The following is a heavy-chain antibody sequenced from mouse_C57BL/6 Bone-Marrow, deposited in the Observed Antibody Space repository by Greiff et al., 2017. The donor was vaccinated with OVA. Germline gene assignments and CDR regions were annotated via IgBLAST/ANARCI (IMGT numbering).Heavy chain of an antibody. D-gene: IGHD2-4*01. J-gene: IGHJ4*01. CDR3: ARSDDYDDAMDY. CDR2: IDPEDGET. CDR1: GFNIKDYY. V-gene: IGHV14-2*01. Sequence: VQLKQSGAELVKPGASVKLSCTASGFNIKDYYMHWVKQRTEQGLEWIGRIDPEDGETQYAPKFQGQATITADTSSNTAYLRLSSLTSEDTAVYYCARSDDYDDAMDYWGQGTSVTVSS.